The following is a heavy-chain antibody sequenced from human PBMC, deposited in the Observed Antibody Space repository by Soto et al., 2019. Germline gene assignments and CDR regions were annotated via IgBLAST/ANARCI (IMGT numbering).Heavy chain of an antibody. D-gene: IGHD4-17*01. CDR2: INHSGST. V-gene: IGHV4-34*01. CDR1: GGSFSGYY. J-gene: IGHJ4*02. CDR3: ARGLAITVTTRDYYFDY. Sequence: SETLSLTCAVYGGSFSGYYWSWIRQPPGKGLEWIGEINHSGSTNYNPSLKSRVTISVDTSKNQFSLKLSSVTAADTAVYYCARGLAITVTTRDYYFDYWGQGTLVTVSS.